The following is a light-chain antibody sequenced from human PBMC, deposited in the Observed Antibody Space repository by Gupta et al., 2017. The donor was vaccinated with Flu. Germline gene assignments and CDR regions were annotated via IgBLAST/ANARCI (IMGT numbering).Light chain of an antibody. Sequence: QYALTQPPSASGSPGQSAAFSCTGTRSDVGGYDFVSWYQHHLGKAPKVVIFEVSKRPSGVPDRFSGSKSGNTASLTVSGLQTDDEADYYCSSYAGRSIYYVFGTGTKVTVL. CDR2: EVS. V-gene: IGLV2-8*01. CDR1: RSDVGGYDF. J-gene: IGLJ1*01. CDR3: SSYAGRSIYYV.